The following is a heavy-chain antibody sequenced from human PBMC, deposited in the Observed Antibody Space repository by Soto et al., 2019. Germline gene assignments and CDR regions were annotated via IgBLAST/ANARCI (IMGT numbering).Heavy chain of an antibody. CDR1: GGTFSSYT. CDR2: IIPILGIA. D-gene: IGHD2-2*01. V-gene: IGHV1-69*02. Sequence: GASVKVSCKASGGTFSSYTISWVRQAPGQGLEWMGRIIPILGIANYAQKFQGRVTITADKSTSTAYMELSSLRSEDTAVYYCAMGIVVVPAALDYWGQGTLVTSPQ. CDR3: AMGIVVVPAALDY. J-gene: IGHJ4*02.